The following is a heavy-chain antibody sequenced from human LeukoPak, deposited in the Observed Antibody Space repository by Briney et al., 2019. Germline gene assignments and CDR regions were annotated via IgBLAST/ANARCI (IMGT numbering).Heavy chain of an antibody. CDR1: GGSFSGYY. Sequence: SETLSLTCAVYGGSFSGYYWSWIPQPPGKGLEWNGEIKHRGSPNHNPPLKSPVTISVDTSKNQFSPKLSSVTAADTAVYYCARYAWIQLYLGFDYWGQGTLVTVSS. D-gene: IGHD5-18*01. J-gene: IGHJ4*02. CDR3: ARYAWIQLYLGFDY. CDR2: IKHRGSP. V-gene: IGHV4-34*01.